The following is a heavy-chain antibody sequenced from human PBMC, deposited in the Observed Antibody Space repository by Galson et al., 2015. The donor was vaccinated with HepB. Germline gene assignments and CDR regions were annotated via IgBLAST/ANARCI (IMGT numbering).Heavy chain of an antibody. J-gene: IGHJ3*02. Sequence: SLRLSCAASGFTFSSYSMNWVRQAPGKGLEWVSYISSSSSTIYYADSVKGRFTISRDNAKNSLYLQMNSLRAEDTAVYYCASLVVPAADAFDIWGQGTMVTVSS. CDR3: ASLVVPAADAFDI. CDR1: GFTFSSYS. CDR2: ISSSSSTI. D-gene: IGHD2-2*01. V-gene: IGHV3-48*01.